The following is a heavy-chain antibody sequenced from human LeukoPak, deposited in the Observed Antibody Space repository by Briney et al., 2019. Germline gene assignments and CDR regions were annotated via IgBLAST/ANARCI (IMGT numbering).Heavy chain of an antibody. CDR1: GFTFSSYG. V-gene: IGHV3-33*01. CDR2: IWYDASNK. Sequence: GGSLSLSCAASGFTFSSYGMHWVRQAPGKGLEWVAVIWYDASNKYYADSVKGRFTISRDNSKNTLYLQMNSLRAEDTAVYYCARDLGSSDKTGGWFDPWGQGTLVTVSS. J-gene: IGHJ5*02. CDR3: ARDLGSSDKTGGWFDP. D-gene: IGHD6-13*01.